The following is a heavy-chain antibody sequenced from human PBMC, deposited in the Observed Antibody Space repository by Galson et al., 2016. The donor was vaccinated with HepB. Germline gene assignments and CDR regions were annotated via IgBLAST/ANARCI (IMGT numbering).Heavy chain of an antibody. D-gene: IGHD1-26*01. CDR2: IYPGDSDT. Sequence: QSGAEVKQPGESLKISCKALGSSFTTYWIGWVRQMPGKGLEWMGIIYPGDSDTRYRPSFQGQVTISADKSSNTAYLQWRSLKASDTAWYYCVRQWDFDYWGQGTLVTVSS. V-gene: IGHV5-51*01. J-gene: IGHJ4*02. CDR3: VRQWDFDY. CDR1: GSSFTTYW.